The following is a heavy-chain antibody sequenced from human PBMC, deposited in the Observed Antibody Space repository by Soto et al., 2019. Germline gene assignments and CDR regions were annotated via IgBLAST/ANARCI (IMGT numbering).Heavy chain of an antibody. CDR2: IYDTGST. CDR1: GGSITSYY. CDR3: ARYYCSTAACYYFDY. V-gene: IGHV4-59*01. J-gene: IGHJ4*02. D-gene: IGHD2-2*01. Sequence: SETLSLTCSLSGGSITSYYWSWIRQTPGKGLEWIGYIYDTGSTNYNPSLKSRVSFSVDTSKNQFSLRLSSVTAADTAVYYCARYYCSTAACYYFDYWGQGTLVTVSS.